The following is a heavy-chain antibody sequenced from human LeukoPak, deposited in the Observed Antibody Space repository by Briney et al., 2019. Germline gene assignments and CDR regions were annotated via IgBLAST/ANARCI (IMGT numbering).Heavy chain of an antibody. D-gene: IGHD1-1*01. Sequence: KTSETLSLTCTVSGGSISSYYWSWIRQPPGKGLEWIGYIYYSGSTNYNPSLKSRVTISVDTSKNQFSLKLSSVTAADTAVYYCARENYWGTFDYWGQGTLVTVSS. CDR3: ARENYWGTFDY. V-gene: IGHV4-59*01. J-gene: IGHJ4*02. CDR1: GGSISSYY. CDR2: IYYSGST.